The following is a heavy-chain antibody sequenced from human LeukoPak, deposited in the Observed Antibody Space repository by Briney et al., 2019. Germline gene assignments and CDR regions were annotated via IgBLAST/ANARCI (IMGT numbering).Heavy chain of an antibody. J-gene: IGHJ4*02. CDR1: GFTFSSYW. CDR3: ARAVAGISYFDY. D-gene: IGHD6-19*01. V-gene: IGHV3-74*03. CDR2: INTDGSST. Sequence: GGSLRLSCAASGFTFSSYWMHWVRQAPGKGLVRVSRINTDGSSTTYADSVKGRFTISRDNAKNTLYLQMNSLRAEDTAVYYCARAVAGISYFDYWGQGTLVTVSS.